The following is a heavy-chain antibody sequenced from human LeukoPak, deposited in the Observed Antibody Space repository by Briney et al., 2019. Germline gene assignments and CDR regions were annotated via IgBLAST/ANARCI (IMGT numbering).Heavy chain of an antibody. J-gene: IGHJ4*02. Sequence: GGSLRLSCVASGFTFTSHWMHWVRQSPGKGLVWVSRINTDGETINYADSVKDRFTISRDNSKNTLYLQMNSLRAEDTAVYYCAKFSPSIAVAGFFDYWGQGTLVTVSS. CDR3: AKFSPSIAVAGFFDY. D-gene: IGHD6-19*01. V-gene: IGHV3-74*01. CDR1: GFTFTSHW. CDR2: INTDGETI.